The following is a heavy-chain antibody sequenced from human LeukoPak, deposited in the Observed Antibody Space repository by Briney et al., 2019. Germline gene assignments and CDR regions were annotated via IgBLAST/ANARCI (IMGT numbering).Heavy chain of an antibody. D-gene: IGHD6-13*01. J-gene: IGHJ6*03. CDR3: ARRAAAGTRDYYYYMDV. CDR2: ISSSSSTI. Sequence: GGSLRLSCAASGFTFSSYSMNWVRQAPGKGLEWVSYISSSSSTIYYADSVKGRFTISRDNAKNSLYLQMNSLRAEDTAVYYCARRAAAGTRDYYYYMDVWGKGTTVTVSS. V-gene: IGHV3-48*01. CDR1: GFTFSSYS.